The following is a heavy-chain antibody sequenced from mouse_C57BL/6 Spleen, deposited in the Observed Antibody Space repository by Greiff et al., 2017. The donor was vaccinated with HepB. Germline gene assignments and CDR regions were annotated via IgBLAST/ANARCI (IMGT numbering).Heavy chain of an antibody. CDR2: IYPGDGDT. CDR3: ASRTAFDY. J-gene: IGHJ2*01. Sequence: VKLQQSGPELVKPGASVKISCKASGYAFSSSWMNWVKQRPGKGLEWIGRIYPGDGDTNYNGKFKGKATLTADKSSSTAYMQLSSLTSEDSAVYFCASRTAFDYGGQGTTLTVSS. V-gene: IGHV1-82*01. CDR1: GYAFSSSW. D-gene: IGHD3-3*01.